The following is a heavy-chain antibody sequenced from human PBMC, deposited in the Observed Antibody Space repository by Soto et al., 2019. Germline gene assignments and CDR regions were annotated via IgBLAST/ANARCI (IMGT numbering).Heavy chain of an antibody. CDR3: AGTYYYDSSGLSRGYYFDY. V-gene: IGHV1-69*01. CDR1: GGTFSSYA. Sequence: QVQLVQSGAEVKKPGSSVKVSCKASGGTFSSYAISWVRQAPGQGLEWMGGIIPIFGTANYAQKFQGRVTIPADESTSTAYMELSSLRSEDTAVYYCAGTYYYDSSGLSRGYYFDYWGQGTLVTVSS. J-gene: IGHJ4*02. CDR2: IIPIFGTA. D-gene: IGHD3-22*01.